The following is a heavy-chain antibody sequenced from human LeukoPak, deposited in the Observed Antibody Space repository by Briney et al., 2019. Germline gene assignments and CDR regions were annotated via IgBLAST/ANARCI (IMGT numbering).Heavy chain of an antibody. J-gene: IGHJ6*03. V-gene: IGHV4-34*01. CDR1: VGSFSGYY. Sequence: SESLSLTCAVYVGSFSGYYWSWIRQPPGKGLEWSGDISYRGSTNSNPSLKSRVRISLYTSQSPFSLKMNSVTAAETPPYYSARQRLGVAASPVWGNFHSYYYMDVWGNGTTVTISS. CDR2: ISYRGST. D-gene: IGHD6-19*01. CDR3: ARQRLGVAASPVWGNFHSYYYMDV.